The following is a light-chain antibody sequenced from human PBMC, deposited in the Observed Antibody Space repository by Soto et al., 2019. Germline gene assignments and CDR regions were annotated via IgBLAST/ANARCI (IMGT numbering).Light chain of an antibody. J-gene: IGLJ1*01. CDR2: DVS. CDR1: SSDVGGYNY. V-gene: IGLV2-14*01. Sequence: QSVLTQPAXVSGSPGQSITISCTGTSSDVGGYNYVSWYQQHPGKAPKLMIYDVSNRPSGVSNRFSGSKSGNTASLTISGLQAEDDADYYCSSYTSSSTYYVFGTGTKVTVL. CDR3: SSYTSSSTYYV.